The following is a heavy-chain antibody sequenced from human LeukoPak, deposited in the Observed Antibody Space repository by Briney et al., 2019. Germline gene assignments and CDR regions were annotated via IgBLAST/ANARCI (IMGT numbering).Heavy chain of an antibody. Sequence: GGSLRLSXAASGFTFSSYWMHWVRQAPGKGLVWVSRINSDGGSTSYADSVKGRFTISRDNAKNTLYLQMNSLRAEDTAVYYCARVASYDFWSGYCPDYWGQGTLVTVSS. CDR3: ARVASYDFWSGYCPDY. J-gene: IGHJ4*02. CDR1: GFTFSSYW. D-gene: IGHD3-3*01. V-gene: IGHV3-74*01. CDR2: INSDGGST.